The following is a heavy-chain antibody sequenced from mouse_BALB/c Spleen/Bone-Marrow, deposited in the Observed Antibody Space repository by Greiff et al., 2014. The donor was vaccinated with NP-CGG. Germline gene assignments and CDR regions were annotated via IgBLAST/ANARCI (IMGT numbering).Heavy chain of an antibody. CDR3: ARPPYYYGSSYYWCFDV. V-gene: IGHV1-84*02. CDR2: IYPGGGNT. Sequence: VQLQQSGPELVKPGASVKISCKASGYTFTDYYINWVKQKPGQGLEWIGWIYPGGGNTKYNEKFKGEATLTVDTSSSTAYMQLSSLASEDAAVYFCARPPYYYGSSYYWCFDVWGAGTTLTVSS. CDR1: GYTFTDYY. D-gene: IGHD1-1*01. J-gene: IGHJ1*01.